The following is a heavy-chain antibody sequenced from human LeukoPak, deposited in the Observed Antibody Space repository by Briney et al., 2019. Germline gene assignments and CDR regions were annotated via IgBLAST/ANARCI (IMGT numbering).Heavy chain of an antibody. CDR3: ARGQRTLYYFDY. J-gene: IGHJ4*02. CDR2: INSDGSST. Sequence: GGSLRLSCAASGFTFNNYWMHWVRQAPGKGLVWVSRINSDGSSTSYADSVKGRFTISRDNAKNTLYLQMNSLRADDTAVYYCARGQRTLYYFDYWGQGTLVTVSS. CDR1: GFTFNNYW. V-gene: IGHV3-74*01.